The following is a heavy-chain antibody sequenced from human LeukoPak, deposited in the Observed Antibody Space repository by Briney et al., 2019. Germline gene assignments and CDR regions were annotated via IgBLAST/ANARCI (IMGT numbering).Heavy chain of an antibody. V-gene: IGHV3-74*01. CDR1: GFTFTSYW. Sequence: PGGSLRLSCAASGFTFTSYWMHWVRQAPGKGLVWVSRINSDGSSTSYADSVKGRFTISRDNAKNSLYLQMDGLRAEDTAVYYCAAGGSWYYNYWGQGTLVTVSS. D-gene: IGHD6-13*01. CDR2: INSDGSST. J-gene: IGHJ4*02. CDR3: AAGGSWYYNY.